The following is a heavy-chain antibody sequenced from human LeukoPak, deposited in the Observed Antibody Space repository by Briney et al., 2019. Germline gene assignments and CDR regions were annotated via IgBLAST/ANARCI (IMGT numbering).Heavy chain of an antibody. D-gene: IGHD6-6*01. CDR3: ARVAARYYYYYYMDV. Sequence: GGSLRLSCAASGLPFSTYGMSWVRQSPGKGLEWVANIKQDGSEKYYVDSVKGRFTISRDNAKNSLYLQMNSLRAEDTAVYYCARVAARYYYYYYMDVWGKGTTVTVSS. CDR2: IKQDGSEK. J-gene: IGHJ6*03. CDR1: GLPFSTYG. V-gene: IGHV3-7*01.